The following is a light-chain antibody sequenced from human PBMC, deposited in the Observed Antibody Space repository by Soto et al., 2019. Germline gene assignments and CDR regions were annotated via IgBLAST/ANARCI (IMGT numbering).Light chain of an antibody. Sequence: EIVLTQSPATLSLSPGERATLSCRASQSVSSYLAWYQQKPGQAPRLLIYDASNSATGIPARFSGSGSGTDFTLTISSLAPEDFAVYYCQQHEDFTYGPGTKVDIK. CDR2: DAS. CDR3: QQHEDFT. J-gene: IGKJ3*01. V-gene: IGKV3-11*01. CDR1: QSVSSY.